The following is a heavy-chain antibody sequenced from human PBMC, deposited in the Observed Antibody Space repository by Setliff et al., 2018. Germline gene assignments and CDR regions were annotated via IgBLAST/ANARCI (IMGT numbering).Heavy chain of an antibody. CDR1: GYTFTGHY. D-gene: IGHD5-12*01. Sequence: ASVKVSCKASGYTFTGHYIHWVRQAPDQRLEWMGRINLNTGNIFYAQEFQGRVTLTRDASISTAYMELTGLRYDDTAIYYCARDTLALKDITLFDYWGQGTLVTVSS. V-gene: IGHV1-2*02. CDR2: INLNTGNI. CDR3: ARDTLALKDITLFDY. J-gene: IGHJ4*02.